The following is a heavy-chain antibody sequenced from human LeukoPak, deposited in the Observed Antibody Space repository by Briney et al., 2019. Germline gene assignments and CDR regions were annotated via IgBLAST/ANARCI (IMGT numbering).Heavy chain of an antibody. J-gene: IGHJ4*02. D-gene: IGHD1-26*01. Sequence: PSETLSLTCTVSGGSISSYYWSWIRQPPGKGLEWIGYIYYSGSTNYNPSLKSRVTISVDASKNQFSLKLNSVTAADTAVYYCARTQSQSGSYRYYFGCWGQGTLVTVSS. CDR3: ARTQSQSGSYRYYFGC. V-gene: IGHV4-59*01. CDR1: GGSISSYY. CDR2: IYYSGST.